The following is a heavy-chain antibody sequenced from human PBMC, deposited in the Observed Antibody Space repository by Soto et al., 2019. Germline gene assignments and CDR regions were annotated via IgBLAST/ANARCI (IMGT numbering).Heavy chain of an antibody. CDR3: ARAQVRLLWFGELYWFDP. D-gene: IGHD3-10*01. CDR1: GFTFSSYA. V-gene: IGHV3-30-3*01. J-gene: IGHJ5*02. CDR2: ISYDGSNK. Sequence: GSLRLSCAASGFTFSSYAMHWVRQAPGKGLEWVAVISYDGSNKYYADSVKGRFTISRDNSKNTLYLQMNSLRAEDTAVYYCARAQVRLLWFGELYWFDPWGQGTLVTVS.